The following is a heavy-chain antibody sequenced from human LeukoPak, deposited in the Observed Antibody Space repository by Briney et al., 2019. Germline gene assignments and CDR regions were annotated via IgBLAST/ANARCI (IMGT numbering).Heavy chain of an antibody. D-gene: IGHD3-3*01. CDR2: IRYDGSNK. CDR1: GFTFSSYG. V-gene: IGHV3-30*02. J-gene: IGHJ5*02. Sequence: GGSLRLSCAASGFTFSSYGMHWVRQAPGKGLEWVAFIRYDGSNKYYADSVKGRFTISRDNSENTLYLQMNSLRAEDTAVYYCAKDWSDFWSGYHRFDPWGQGTLVTVSS. CDR3: AKDWSDFWSGYHRFDP.